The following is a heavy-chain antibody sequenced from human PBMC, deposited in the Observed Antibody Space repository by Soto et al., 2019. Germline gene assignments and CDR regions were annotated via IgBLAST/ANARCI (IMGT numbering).Heavy chain of an antibody. CDR2: INAANGIT. CDR3: ERAPSRLYSARRDYFHRYSLDV. Sequence: QVQLVQSGAEVKKPGASAKVSCKASGYIFPDYAIHWVRQAPGQRLEWMGWINAANGITKYSQKLQGRVTFTRDTSANTAYMEVTRLKSVYTALYLSERAPSRLYSARRDYFHRYSLDVWGQGTTVT. CDR1: GYIFPDYA. V-gene: IGHV1-3*01. J-gene: IGHJ6*02. D-gene: IGHD3-16*02.